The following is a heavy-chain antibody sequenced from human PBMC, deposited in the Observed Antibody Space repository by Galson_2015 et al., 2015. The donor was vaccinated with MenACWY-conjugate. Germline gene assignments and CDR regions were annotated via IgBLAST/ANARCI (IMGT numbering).Heavy chain of an antibody. CDR1: GYTFSSYG. Sequence: SVKVSCKASGYTFSSYGLSWVRQAPGQGLEWMGWISAYNGKTKYAEKVQGRVTMTTDTPTSTAYMELRSLRSDDTALYYCARDEDDRYRPCEYWGQGTLVTVSS. J-gene: IGHJ4*02. D-gene: IGHD5-12*01. CDR3: ARDEDDRYRPCEY. CDR2: ISAYNGKT. V-gene: IGHV1-18*01.